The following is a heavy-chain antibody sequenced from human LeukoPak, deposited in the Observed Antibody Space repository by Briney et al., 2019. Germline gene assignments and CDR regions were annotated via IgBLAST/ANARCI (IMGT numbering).Heavy chain of an antibody. CDR2: IYYSGST. CDR1: GGSISSYY. Sequence: SETLSLTCSVSGGSISSYYWSWIRQPPGKGLEWIGYIYYSGSTKYNPSLESRVTISVDKSKNQFSLKLSSVTAADTAVYYCARYVVRGVIIPLYYFDYWGQGTLVTVSS. J-gene: IGHJ4*02. D-gene: IGHD3-10*01. V-gene: IGHV4-59*12. CDR3: ARYVVRGVIIPLYYFDY.